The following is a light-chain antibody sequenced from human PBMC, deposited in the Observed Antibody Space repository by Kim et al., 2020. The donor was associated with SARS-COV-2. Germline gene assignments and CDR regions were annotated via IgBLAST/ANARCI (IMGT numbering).Light chain of an antibody. CDR2: VAS. CDR3: QQTTNFPYT. Sequence: IRMTQSPSSVSASVGDRVTITCRASQDIDTWLAWYQHKPGKAPKVLIYVASSLQSGVPSRFSGSGSGTEFTLTISNLLPEDFATYYCQQTTNFPYTFGQGTKLEI. V-gene: IGKV1-12*01. J-gene: IGKJ2*01. CDR1: QDIDTW.